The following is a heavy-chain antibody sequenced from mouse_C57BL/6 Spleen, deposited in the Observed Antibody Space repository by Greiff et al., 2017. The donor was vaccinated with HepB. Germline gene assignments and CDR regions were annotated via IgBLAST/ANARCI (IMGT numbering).Heavy chain of an antibody. CDR1: GYAFSSYW. D-gene: IGHD5-5*01. V-gene: IGHV1-80*01. Sequence: QVQLQQSGAELVKPGASVKISCKASGYAFSSYWMNWVKQRPGKGLEWIGQIYPGDGDTNYNGKFKGKATLTADKSSSTAYMQLSSLTSEDSAVYFCARHGRRDYLYFDYWGQGTTLTVSS. CDR2: IYPGDGDT. CDR3: ARHGRRDYLYFDY. J-gene: IGHJ2*01.